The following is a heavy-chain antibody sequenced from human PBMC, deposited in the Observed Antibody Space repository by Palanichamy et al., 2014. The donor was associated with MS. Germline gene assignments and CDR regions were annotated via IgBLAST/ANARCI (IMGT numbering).Heavy chain of an antibody. J-gene: IGHJ4*02. CDR2: IYYSGST. Sequence: QLQLQESGPGLVKPSETLSLTCTVSGGSISSSSYYWGWIRQPPGKGLGWIGSIYYSGSTYYNPSLKSRVTISVDTSKNQFSLKLSSVTAADTAVYYCARLPRGPDRGYFDYWGQGTLVTVSS. V-gene: IGHV4-39*07. CDR3: ARLPRGPDRGYFDY. D-gene: IGHD3-22*01. CDR1: GGSISSSSYY.